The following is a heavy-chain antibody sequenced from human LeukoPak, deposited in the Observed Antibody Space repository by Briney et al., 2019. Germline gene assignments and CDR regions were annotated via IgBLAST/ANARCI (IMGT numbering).Heavy chain of an antibody. CDR3: ANEIRPNDY. V-gene: IGHV3-23*01. CDR2: ISISGGTT. D-gene: IGHD4-17*01. J-gene: IGHJ4*02. CDR1: AFAFSNHA. Sequence: ESLSLSCTASAFAFSNHAMSWVRQAPGKGLEWVSSISISGGTTYYADSVKGRFTISRENSKSTLYLQMNNLRADDTAVYYCANEIRPNDYWGQGTLVTVSS.